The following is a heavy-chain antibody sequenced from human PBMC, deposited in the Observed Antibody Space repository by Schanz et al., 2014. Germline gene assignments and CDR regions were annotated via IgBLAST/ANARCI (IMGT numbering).Heavy chain of an antibody. V-gene: IGHV3-23*04. CDR3: RLWFGELYYGMDV. Sequence: EVQLVESGGALEQPGGSLRLSCAASGITFSDYAMSWVRQAPGKGLEWVSTIASGGSHTFYADSVKGRFTITRDNSKNTLYLQMNSLRAEDTAVYYCRLWFGELYYGMDVWGQGTTVTVSS. D-gene: IGHD3-10*01. J-gene: IGHJ6*02. CDR2: IASGGSHT. CDR1: GITFSDYA.